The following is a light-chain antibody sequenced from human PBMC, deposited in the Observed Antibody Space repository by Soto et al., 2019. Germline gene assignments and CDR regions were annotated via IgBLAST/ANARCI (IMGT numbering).Light chain of an antibody. CDR2: GAS. CDR1: QSVSSSY. V-gene: IGKV3-20*01. CDR3: QQYGSSPRT. Sequence: EIVLTQSPGTLSLSPGERATLSCRASQSVSSSYLAWYQQKPGQAPRLLIYGASSRATGIPDRFSGSGSGTDFTLTISRLEPEDSGVYYCQQYGSSPRTFGRGTKVEIK. J-gene: IGKJ1*01.